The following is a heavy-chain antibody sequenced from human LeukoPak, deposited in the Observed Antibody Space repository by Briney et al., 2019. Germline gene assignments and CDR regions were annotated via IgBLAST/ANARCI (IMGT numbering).Heavy chain of an antibody. J-gene: IGHJ5*02. CDR2: INTNTGNP. D-gene: IGHD2-15*01. Sequence: ASVKVSCKASGYTFTYYPMHWVRQAPGQGLEWMGWINTNTGNPTYAQGFTGRFVFSLDTSVSTAYLQISSLKAEDTAVYYCARERYCSGGSCYPPPQEGFDPWGQGTLVTVSS. V-gene: IGHV7-4-1*02. CDR3: ARERYCSGGSCYPPPQEGFDP. CDR1: GYTFTYYP.